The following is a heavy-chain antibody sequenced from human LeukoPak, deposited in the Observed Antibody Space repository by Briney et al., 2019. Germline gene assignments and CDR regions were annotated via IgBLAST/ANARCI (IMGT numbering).Heavy chain of an antibody. CDR2: IYYSGST. CDR1: GGSISSYY. Sequence: PSETLSLTCTVSGGSISSYYWSWIRQPPGKALEWIGYIYYSGSTNYNPSLKSRVTISVDTSKNQFSLKLSSVTAADTAVYYCAREFRGSYALDYWGQGTLVTVSS. CDR3: AREFRGSYALDY. V-gene: IGHV4-59*01. J-gene: IGHJ4*02. D-gene: IGHD1-26*01.